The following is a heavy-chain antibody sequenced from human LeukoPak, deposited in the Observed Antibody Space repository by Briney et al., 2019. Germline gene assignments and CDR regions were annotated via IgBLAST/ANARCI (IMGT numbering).Heavy chain of an antibody. Sequence: SETLSLTCAVYGGSFSGYYWSWIRQPPGKGPEWIGEINHSGSTNYNPSLKSRVTISVDTSKNQFSLKLSSVTAADTAVYYCARMTTVTTSYYYGMDVWGQGTTVTVSS. J-gene: IGHJ6*02. V-gene: IGHV4-34*01. CDR1: GGSFSGYY. D-gene: IGHD4-17*01. CDR3: ARMTTVTTSYYYGMDV. CDR2: INHSGST.